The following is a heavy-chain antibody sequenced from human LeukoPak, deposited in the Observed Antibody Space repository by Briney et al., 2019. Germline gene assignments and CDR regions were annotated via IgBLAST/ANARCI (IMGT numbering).Heavy chain of an antibody. J-gene: IGHJ4*02. D-gene: IGHD3-22*01. CDR1: GGSFSGYY. CDR3: ARGTTSDSSGYTPFDY. V-gene: IGHV4-34*01. CDR2: INHSGST. Sequence: SETLSLTCAVYGGSFSGYYWSWIRQPPGKGLEWIGEINHSGSTNYNPSLKSQVTISVDTSKNQFSLKLSSVTAADTAVYYCARGTTSDSSGYTPFDYWGQGTLVTVSS.